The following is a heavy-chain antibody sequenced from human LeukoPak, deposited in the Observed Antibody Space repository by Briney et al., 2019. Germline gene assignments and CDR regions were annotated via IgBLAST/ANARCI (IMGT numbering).Heavy chain of an antibody. CDR2: ISSSSSYI. D-gene: IGHD6-19*01. Sequence: GSLRLSCAASGFTFSSYSMNWVRQAPGKGLEWVSSISSSSSYIYYADSVKGRFTISRDNAKNTLYLQMNSLRAEDTAVYCCAKDSLRQNLAVAGSFDYWGQGTLVTVSS. V-gene: IGHV3-21*04. CDR3: AKDSLRQNLAVAGSFDY. J-gene: IGHJ4*02. CDR1: GFTFSSYS.